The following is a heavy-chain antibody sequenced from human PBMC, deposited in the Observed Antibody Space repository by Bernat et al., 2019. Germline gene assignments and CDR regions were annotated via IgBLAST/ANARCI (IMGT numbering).Heavy chain of an antibody. V-gene: IGHV4-39*01. CDR2: IYYSGST. CDR1: GGSISSSSYY. J-gene: IGHJ2*01. Sequence: QLQLQESGPGLVKPSETLSLTCTVSGGSISSSSYYWGWIRQPPGKGLEWIGSIYYSGSTYYNPSLKSRVTISVDTSKNQFSLKLSSVTAADTAVYYCARYSSSWYGYGDWYFDLWGRGTLVTVSS. CDR3: ARYSSSWYGYGDWYFDL. D-gene: IGHD6-13*01.